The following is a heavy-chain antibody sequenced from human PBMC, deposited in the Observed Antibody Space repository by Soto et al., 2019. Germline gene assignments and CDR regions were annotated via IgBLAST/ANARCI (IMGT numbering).Heavy chain of an antibody. V-gene: IGHV4-39*01. J-gene: IGHJ4*02. Sequence: QLQLQESGPGLVKPSETLSLTCTVSGGSISSSSYYWGWIRQPPGKGLEWIGSIYYSGSTYYNPSLKSRVTISVDTSKNQFSLKLSSVTAADTAVYYCARRVESSGWFESDYWGQGTLVTVSS. D-gene: IGHD6-19*01. CDR1: GGSISSSSYY. CDR3: ARRVESSGWFESDY. CDR2: IYYSGST.